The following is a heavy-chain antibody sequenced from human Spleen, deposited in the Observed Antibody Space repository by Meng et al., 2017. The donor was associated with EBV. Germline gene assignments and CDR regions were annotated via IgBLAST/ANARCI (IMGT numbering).Heavy chain of an antibody. Sequence: EVQLVESGGDLVQPGGSLRRICAASGFRFSSYWMHWVRQAPGKGLVWVSRINSDGSYTRYADSVKGRFIISRDNAKNTLYLQMNSLRAEDTAVYYCVRDPPPGDYDSSGYYYPHWGQGTLVTVSS. D-gene: IGHD3-22*01. CDR1: GFRFSSYW. CDR3: VRDPPPGDYDSSGYYYPH. CDR2: INSDGSYT. V-gene: IGHV3-74*01. J-gene: IGHJ4*02.